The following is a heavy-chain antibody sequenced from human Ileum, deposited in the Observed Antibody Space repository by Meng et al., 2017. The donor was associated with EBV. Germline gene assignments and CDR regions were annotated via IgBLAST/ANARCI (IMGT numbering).Heavy chain of an antibody. Sequence: ESGPGLVKPSGTLSLTVNVSGGSISSSSYYWGWIRQPPGKGLEWIGSIYYSGSTYYNPSLKSRVTISVDTSKNQFSLKLSSVTAADTAVYYCARSIVVVPAAIYYWGQGTLVTVSS. CDR3: ARSIVVVPAAIYY. D-gene: IGHD2-2*01. V-gene: IGHV4-39*01. J-gene: IGHJ4*02. CDR2: IYYSGST. CDR1: GGSISSSSYY.